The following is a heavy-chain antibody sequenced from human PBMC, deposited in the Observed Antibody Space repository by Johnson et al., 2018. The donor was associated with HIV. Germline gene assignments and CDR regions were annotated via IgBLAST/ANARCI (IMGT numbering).Heavy chain of an antibody. CDR2: INWNGGST. V-gene: IGHV3-20*04. J-gene: IGHJ3*02. CDR1: GFTFDDYG. Sequence: MLLVESGGGVVRPGGSLRLSCAASGFTFDDYGMSWVRQAPGKGLEWVSDINWNGGSTGYADSVKGRFTISRDNAKNSLYVQMNSLSAEDTALYYCAKDLAIYDYVWEGVFDIWGQGTMVTVSS. D-gene: IGHD3-16*01. CDR3: AKDLAIYDYVWEGVFDI.